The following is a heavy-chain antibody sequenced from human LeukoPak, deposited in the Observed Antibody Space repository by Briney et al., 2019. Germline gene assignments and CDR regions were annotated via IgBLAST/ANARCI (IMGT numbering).Heavy chain of an antibody. Sequence: PGGSLRLSCAASGFTFSNYAMSWVRQAPGKGLEWVSGISAGGDSTYYADSVKGRFTISRGKNTLYLQMNSLRAEDTALYYCAKRLVQTKGFEHWGQGTLVTVSS. D-gene: IGHD2-21*01. J-gene: IGHJ4*02. V-gene: IGHV3-23*01. CDR1: GFTFSNYA. CDR2: ISAGGDST. CDR3: AKRLVQTKGFEH.